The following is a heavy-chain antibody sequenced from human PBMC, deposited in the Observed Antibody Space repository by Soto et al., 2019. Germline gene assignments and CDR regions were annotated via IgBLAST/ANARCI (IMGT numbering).Heavy chain of an antibody. D-gene: IGHD2-2*01. CDR1: GGSISSGGYY. V-gene: IGHV4-30-4*01. CDR3: GTVRASWYVDY. J-gene: IGHJ4*02. Sequence: QVQLQESGPGLVKPSQTLSLTCTVSGGSISSGGYYWSWIRQPPGKGLEWIAYISYSWNTYYNPSLKSRISISADTCKNRFSLELKSVTVADTAVYYCGTVRASWYVDYWGQGTLVPVSS. CDR2: ISYSWNT.